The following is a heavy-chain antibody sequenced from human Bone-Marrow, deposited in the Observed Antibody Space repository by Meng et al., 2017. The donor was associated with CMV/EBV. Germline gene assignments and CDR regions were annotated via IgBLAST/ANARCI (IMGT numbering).Heavy chain of an antibody. CDR3: TISYFDSDGPFYFDY. CDR1: GLKFSNFA. D-gene: IGHD3-9*01. CDR2: ISYDGTKK. J-gene: IGHJ4*02. V-gene: IGHV3-30-3*01. Sequence: GGSLKISCAVSGLKFSNFAPHWVRQAPGKGLEWLAIISYDGTKKYYADSVKGRFTISRDNAKDTLYLHMNSLSVEDTAVYYCTISYFDSDGPFYFDYWGQGTLVTVSS.